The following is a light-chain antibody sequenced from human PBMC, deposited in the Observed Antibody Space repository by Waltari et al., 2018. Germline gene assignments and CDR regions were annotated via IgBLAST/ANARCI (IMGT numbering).Light chain of an antibody. CDR2: GAS. CDR3: HQYNDGPPFN. CDR1: QIVTTN. V-gene: IGKV3-15*01. J-gene: IGKJ2*01. Sequence: EIVMTQSPATLSVSPGERAILSCRASQIVTTNLAWYQQKPGQAPRLLIYGASTRATDIPARFSGSGSGTEFTLTISSLQSEDCAVYYCHQYNDGPPFNFGQGTKLEIK.